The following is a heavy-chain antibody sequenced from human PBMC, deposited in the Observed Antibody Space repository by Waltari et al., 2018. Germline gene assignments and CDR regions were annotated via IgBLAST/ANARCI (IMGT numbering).Heavy chain of an antibody. CDR1: GFTFSRHA. CDR3: AKVPYNLVVVTSDY. D-gene: IGHD2-21*02. V-gene: IGHV3-23*01. J-gene: IGHJ4*02. Sequence: EVQLLESGGGLVQPGGSLRLSCAASGFTFSRHAMSWVRQAPGMGREWVSAISGRGGSTYYSDSVKGRFTISRDNSKNTLYLQMNSLRAEDTAVYYCAKVPYNLVVVTSDYWGQGTLVTVSS. CDR2: ISGRGGST.